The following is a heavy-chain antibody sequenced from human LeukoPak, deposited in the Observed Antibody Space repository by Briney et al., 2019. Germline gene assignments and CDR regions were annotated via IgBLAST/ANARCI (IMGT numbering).Heavy chain of an antibody. CDR3: ARRFGPMIVASFDY. CDR1: GFTFSSYS. CDR2: ISSSSSYI. Sequence: GGSLRLSCAASGFTFSSYSMNWVRQAPGKGLEWVSPISSSSSYIYYADSVKGRFTISRDNAKNSLYLQMNSLRAEDTAVYYCARRFGPMIVASFDYWGQGTLVTVSS. D-gene: IGHD3-22*01. V-gene: IGHV3-21*01. J-gene: IGHJ4*02.